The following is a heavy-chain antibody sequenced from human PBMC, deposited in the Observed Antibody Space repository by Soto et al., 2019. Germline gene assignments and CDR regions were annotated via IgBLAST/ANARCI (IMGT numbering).Heavy chain of an antibody. CDR3: AKDRRAGGNYGFYSDF. D-gene: IGHD1-7*01. CDR1: GFTFRSYG. V-gene: IGHV3-23*01. J-gene: IGHJ4*02. CDR2: SSATGSGT. Sequence: GGSLRLSCAASGFTFRSYGMTWVRQAPGKGLEWVSSSSATGSGTYYADSVKGRFTISRDNSKNTLYLQMTSLRADDTAVYYCAKDRRAGGNYGFYSDFWGQGALVTVSS.